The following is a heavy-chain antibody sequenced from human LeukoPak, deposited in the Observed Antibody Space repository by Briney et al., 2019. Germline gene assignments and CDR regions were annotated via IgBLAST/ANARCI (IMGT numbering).Heavy chain of an antibody. CDR1: GGSISRSSYY. D-gene: IGHD3-10*01. J-gene: IGHJ6*02. CDR3: ARQDIWFGELVV. CDR2: ISDSGST. Sequence: SETLSLTCIVSGGSISRSSYYWGWLRQPPGKGREWIGTISDSGSTYYSPSLKSRVTISVDTSKNQFSLKLRFVTAADTAVYYCARQDIWFGELVVWGQGTTVTVSS. V-gene: IGHV4-39*01.